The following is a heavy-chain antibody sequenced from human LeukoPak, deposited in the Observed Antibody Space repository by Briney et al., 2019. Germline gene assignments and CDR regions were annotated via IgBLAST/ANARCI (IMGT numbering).Heavy chain of an antibody. V-gene: IGHV4-4*09. CDR2: IYTSGST. D-gene: IGHD6-6*01. CDR3: ARVPNLYSNSSYYYYYYMDV. Sequence: SETLSLTCTVSGGSISSYYWSWIRQPPGKGLEWIGYIYTSGSTNYNPSLKSRVTISVDTSKNQFSLKLSSVTAADTAVYYCARVPNLYSNSSYYYYYYMDVWGKGTTVTVSS. CDR1: GGSISSYY. J-gene: IGHJ6*03.